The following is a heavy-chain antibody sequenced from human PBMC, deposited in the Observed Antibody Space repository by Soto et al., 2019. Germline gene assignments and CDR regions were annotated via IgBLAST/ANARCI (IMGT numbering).Heavy chain of an antibody. CDR3: ARERLRFGVPAPDF. V-gene: IGHV4-59*01. CDR1: GGSITRYY. Sequence: SETRCLTYTVSGGSITRYYWSGSRQPPGKGLEWIGYVYYTGSTTYNPSLKSRVTISVDTSKNHFSLRLSSVTAADTAIYYCARERLRFGVPAPDFWGQGTLVTVS. D-gene: IGHD3-10*01. J-gene: IGHJ4*02. CDR2: VYYTGST.